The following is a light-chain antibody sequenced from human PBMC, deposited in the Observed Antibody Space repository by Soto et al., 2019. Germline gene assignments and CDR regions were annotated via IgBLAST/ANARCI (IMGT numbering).Light chain of an antibody. J-gene: IGKJ1*01. Sequence: EIVLTRSPGTLSLSPGEKATLSCRASQSISSSNLGWYQQKPGQAPRLFIYGTSSRATGIPDRFSGSGTETEFTLTISRLEPEDFAVYYCQHYGSSPRTFGQGTRVEIK. CDR1: QSISSSN. V-gene: IGKV3-20*01. CDR3: QHYGSSPRT. CDR2: GTS.